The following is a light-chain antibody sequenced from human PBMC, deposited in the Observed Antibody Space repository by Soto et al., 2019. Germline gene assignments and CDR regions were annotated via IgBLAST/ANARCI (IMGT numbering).Light chain of an antibody. J-gene: IGKJ5*01. CDR2: GAS. V-gene: IGKV3-20*01. Sequence: EIVLTQSPGTLSLSPGERATLSCRASQSVSSSYLAWYQQKPGQAPRLLIYGASSRATGIPDRFSGSGSGTDFTLTISRLESEDFAVYYCQQYGSSPGATFGQGTRLEIK. CDR1: QSVSSSY. CDR3: QQYGSSPGAT.